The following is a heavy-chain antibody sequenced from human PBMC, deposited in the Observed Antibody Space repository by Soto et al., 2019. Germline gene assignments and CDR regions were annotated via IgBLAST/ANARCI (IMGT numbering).Heavy chain of an antibody. CDR3: ANHGGFDF. J-gene: IGHJ3*01. CDR1: GFTFSSSG. Sequence: EGQLLQSGGGLVQPGGSLGLSFAASGFTFSSSGWSWVRQAPGKGLEWVSSISIRGDYRYYADSVKGRFTISRDNSKNTLYLQMSSLTAEDTALYYCANHGGFDFWGQGTMVAVSS. D-gene: IGHD4-17*01. V-gene: IGHV3-23*01. CDR2: ISIRGDYR.